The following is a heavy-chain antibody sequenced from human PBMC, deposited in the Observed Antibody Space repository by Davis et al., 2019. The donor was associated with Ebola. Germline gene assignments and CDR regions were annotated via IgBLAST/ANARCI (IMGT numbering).Heavy chain of an antibody. V-gene: IGHV5-51*01. CDR3: ARVIYYYDSSGYGNHYFDY. CDR2: IYPGDSDT. J-gene: IGHJ4*02. Sequence: GESLKISCKGSGYSFTSYWIGWVRQMPGKGLEWMGIIYPGDSDTGYSPSFQGQVTISADKSISTAYLQWSSLKASDTAMYYCARVIYYYDSSGYGNHYFDYWGQGTLVTVSS. D-gene: IGHD3-22*01. CDR1: GYSFTSYW.